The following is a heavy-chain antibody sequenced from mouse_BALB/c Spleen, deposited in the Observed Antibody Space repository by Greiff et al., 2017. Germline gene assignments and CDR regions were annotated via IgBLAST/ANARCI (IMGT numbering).Heavy chain of an antibody. Sequence: ESGAELAKPGASVKMSCKASGYTFTSYWMHWVKQRPGQGLEWIGYINPSTGYTEYNQKFKDKATLTADKSSSTAYMQLSSLTSEDSAVYYCARSDYGYGFDYWGQGTTLTVSS. CDR3: ARSDYGYGFDY. CDR1: GYTFTSYW. J-gene: IGHJ2*01. V-gene: IGHV1-7*01. CDR2: INPSTGYT. D-gene: IGHD2-2*01.